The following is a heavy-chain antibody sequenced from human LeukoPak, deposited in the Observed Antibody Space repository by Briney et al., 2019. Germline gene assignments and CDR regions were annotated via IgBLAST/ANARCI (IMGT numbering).Heavy chain of an antibody. CDR2: IYNDGST. V-gene: IGHV3-66*01. CDR3: ARTKIYSSSSYKDY. J-gene: IGHJ4*02. CDR1: GFTVSSHY. D-gene: IGHD6-13*01. Sequence: GGSLRLSCAASGFTVSSHYMTWVRQAPGKGLEWVSVIYNDGSTYYADSVKGRFTISRDNSKNTLYLQMNSLRAEETAVYYCARTKIYSSSSYKDYWGQGTLVTVSS.